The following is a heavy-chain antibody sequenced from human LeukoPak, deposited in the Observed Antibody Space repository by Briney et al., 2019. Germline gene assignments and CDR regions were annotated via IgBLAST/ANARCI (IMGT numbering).Heavy chain of an antibody. J-gene: IGHJ4*02. D-gene: IGHD3-3*01. V-gene: IGHV4-30-2*01. CDR2: IYHSGST. Sequence: PSQTLSLTCAVSGGSISSGGYSWSWIRQPPGKGLEWLGYIYHSGSTYYNPSLKSRVTISVDRSKNQFSLKLSSVTAADTAVYYCARGGGYYDFWSGYYPLIYFDYWGQGTLVTVSS. CDR3: ARGGGYYDFWSGYYPLIYFDY. CDR1: GGSISSGGYS.